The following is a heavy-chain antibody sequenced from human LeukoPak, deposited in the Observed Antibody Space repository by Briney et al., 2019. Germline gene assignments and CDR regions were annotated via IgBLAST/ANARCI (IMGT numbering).Heavy chain of an antibody. CDR1: GFTFINHA. J-gene: IGHJ4*02. CDR3: ARHYDKSALRYFDY. CDR2: I. D-gene: IGHD3-22*01. Sequence: PGASLRLSCAASGFTFINHAMSWVRQAPGKGLEWVSGIKGRFIISRDSSKNTLYLQVNSLRAEDTAEYYCARHYDKSALRYFDYWGQGTLAIVSS. V-gene: IGHV3-23*01.